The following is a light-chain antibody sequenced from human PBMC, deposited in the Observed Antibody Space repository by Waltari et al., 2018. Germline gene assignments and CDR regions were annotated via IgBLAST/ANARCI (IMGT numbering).Light chain of an antibody. Sequence: QPELTQSPSASASLGASVKLTCILSSGHSSSAIAWPQPQPQKGPRYLMKLNSDGGTNKGHWIPDRFSGSSSGAERYLTISSLQAEDEADYYCQTWGTGTHVVFGGGTKLTVL. CDR1: SGHSSSA. J-gene: IGLJ2*01. CDR2: LNSDGGT. CDR3: QTWGTGTHVV. V-gene: IGLV4-69*01.